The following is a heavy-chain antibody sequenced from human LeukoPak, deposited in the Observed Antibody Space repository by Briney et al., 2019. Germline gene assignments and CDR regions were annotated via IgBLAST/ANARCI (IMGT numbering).Heavy chain of an antibody. CDR3: AKNIAAPTTPFDY. J-gene: IGHJ4*02. V-gene: IGHV3-23*01. D-gene: IGHD6-13*01. CDR1: GFTFSSYG. Sequence: GRSLRLSCAASGFTFSSYGMHWVRQAPGKGLEWVSGISGSGGTTYYADSVKGRFTISRDNSKNTLYLQMNYLRAEDTALYYCAKNIAAPTTPFDYWGQGTLVTVSS. CDR2: ISGSGGTT.